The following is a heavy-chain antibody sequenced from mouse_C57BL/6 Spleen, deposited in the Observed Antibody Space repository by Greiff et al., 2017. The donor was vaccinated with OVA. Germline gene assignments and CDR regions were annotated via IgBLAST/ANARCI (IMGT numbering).Heavy chain of an antibody. CDR1: GFTFSDYY. CDR2: INYDGSST. Sequence: EVKLMESEGGLVQPGSSMKLSCTASGFTFSDYYMAWVRQVPEKGLEWVANINYDGSSTYYLDSLKSRFIISRDNAKNILYLQMSSLKSEDTATYYCAITTVVAAHWYFDVWGTGTTVTVSS. CDR3: AITTVVAAHWYFDV. D-gene: IGHD1-1*01. J-gene: IGHJ1*03. V-gene: IGHV5-16*01.